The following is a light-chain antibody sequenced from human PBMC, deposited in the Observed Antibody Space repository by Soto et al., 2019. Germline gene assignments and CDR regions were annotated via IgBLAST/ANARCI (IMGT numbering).Light chain of an antibody. Sequence: EIVMTQSPATLSLSPGERAALSCRASQSINSELAWYQQKPGQPPRLLIYGASTRATGVPASFTGSESGSEFTLTISRLQSEDFAVYYCQQGHNWPLTFGQGTKLEI. CDR2: GAS. J-gene: IGKJ2*01. V-gene: IGKV3-15*01. CDR1: QSINSE. CDR3: QQGHNWPLT.